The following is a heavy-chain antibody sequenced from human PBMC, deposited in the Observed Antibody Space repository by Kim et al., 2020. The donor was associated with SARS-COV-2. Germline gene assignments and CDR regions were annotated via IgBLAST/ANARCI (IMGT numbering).Heavy chain of an antibody. J-gene: IGHJ4*02. CDR3: AKDATRHYTSGSYFDY. V-gene: IGHV3-43*01. D-gene: IGHD3-10*01. Sequence: DSVKGRFTISRDKSKNIRYLQMNSLGTEDTALYCCAKDATRHYTSGSYFDYWGQGTLVTVSS.